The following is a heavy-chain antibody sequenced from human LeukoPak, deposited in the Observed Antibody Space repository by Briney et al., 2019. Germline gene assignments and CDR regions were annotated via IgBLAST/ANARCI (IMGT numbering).Heavy chain of an antibody. J-gene: IGHJ4*02. CDR1: GFTVSSNY. CDR3: ARANYYDSSGRPRYFDY. Sequence: PVGCLRLSCAASGFTVSSNYMSWVRQAPGKGLEWVSVIYSGGSTYYADSVKGRFTIARHNSKNTLYLQMNSLRAEDTAVYYCARANYYDSSGRPRYFDYWGQGTLVTVSS. CDR2: IYSGGST. D-gene: IGHD3-22*01. V-gene: IGHV3-53*04.